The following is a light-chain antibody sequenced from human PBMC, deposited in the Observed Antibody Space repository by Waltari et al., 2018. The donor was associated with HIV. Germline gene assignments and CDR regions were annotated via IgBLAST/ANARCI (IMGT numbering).Light chain of an antibody. Sequence: QSVLTHPPSVSGAPGQRVTIPCTGSSSNIGAGYDVHWFQQLPGTAPKLLIYGNTNRPSGVPDRFSGSKSGTSASLAITGLQAEDEADYYCQSYDSGLSAYVFGTGTKVTVL. CDR3: QSYDSGLSAYV. CDR1: SSNIGAGYD. CDR2: GNT. V-gene: IGLV1-40*01. J-gene: IGLJ1*01.